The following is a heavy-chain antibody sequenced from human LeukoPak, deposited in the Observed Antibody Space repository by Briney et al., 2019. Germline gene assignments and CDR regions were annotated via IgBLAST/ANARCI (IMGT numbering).Heavy chain of an antibody. D-gene: IGHD3-22*01. V-gene: IGHV3-15*01. CDR2: IKSKTDGGTT. J-gene: IGHJ4*02. CDR1: GFTFSNAW. Sequence: GGSARLSCAASGFTFSNAWMSWVRQAPGKGLEWVGRIKSKTDGGTTDYAAPVKGRFTISRDDSKNTLYLQMNSLKTEDTAVYYCTTVHYYDRSGYYPLDYWGQGTLVTVSS. CDR3: TTVHYYDRSGYYPLDY.